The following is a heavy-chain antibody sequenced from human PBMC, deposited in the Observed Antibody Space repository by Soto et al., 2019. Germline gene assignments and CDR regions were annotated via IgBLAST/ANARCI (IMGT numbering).Heavy chain of an antibody. J-gene: IGHJ4*02. CDR1: GGSISSSSYY. V-gene: IGHV4-39*01. CDR2: IYYSGST. D-gene: IGHD2-2*01. Sequence: SETLSLTCTVSGGSISSSSYYWGWIRQPPGKGLEWIGSIYYSGSTYYNPSLKSRVTISVDTSKNQFSLKLSSVTAADTAVYYCASNVWEAAIFDYWGQGTLVTVSS. CDR3: ASNVWEAAIFDY.